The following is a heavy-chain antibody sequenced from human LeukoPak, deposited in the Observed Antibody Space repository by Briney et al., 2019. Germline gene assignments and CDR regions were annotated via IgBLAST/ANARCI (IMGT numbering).Heavy chain of an antibody. CDR2: VYYTGST. J-gene: IGHJ4*02. Sequence: SETLSLTCSVSGGSVSNYYWSWIRQPPGKGLEWIGYVYYTGSTNYNPSLKSRVTISVDTSKNQFSLKLSSVTAADTAVYYCARSAPVAAAGTEGYFDYWGQGTLVTVSS. CDR3: ARSAPVAAAGTEGYFDY. CDR1: GGSVSNYY. V-gene: IGHV4-59*02. D-gene: IGHD6-13*01.